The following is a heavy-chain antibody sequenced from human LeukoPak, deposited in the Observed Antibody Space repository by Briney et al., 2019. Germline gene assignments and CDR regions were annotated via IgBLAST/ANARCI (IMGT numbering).Heavy chain of an antibody. J-gene: IGHJ4*02. Sequence: GASVKVSCKVSGYTLTELSMHWVRQAPGKGLEWMGGFDPEDGETIYAQKFRGRVTMTEDTSTDTAYMELSSLRSEDTAVYYCATLRVSDPSYGDYFSFDYWGQGTLVTVSS. CDR2: FDPEDGET. V-gene: IGHV1-24*01. CDR1: GYTLTELS. D-gene: IGHD4-17*01. CDR3: ATLRVSDPSYGDYFSFDY.